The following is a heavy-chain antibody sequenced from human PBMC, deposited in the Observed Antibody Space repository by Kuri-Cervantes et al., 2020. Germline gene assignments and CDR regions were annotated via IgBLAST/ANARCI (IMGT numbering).Heavy chain of an antibody. J-gene: IGHJ3*02. V-gene: IGHV1-8*02. CDR2: MNPNSGNT. CDR3: ARRGGWLVPGAFDI. D-gene: IGHD6-19*01. Sequence: ASVKVSCKAPGYTFTSYDINWVRQTTGQGLEWMGWMNPNSGNTGYAQKFQGRVTMTEDTSTDTAYMELSSLRSDDTAVYYCARRGGWLVPGAFDIWGQGTMVTVSS. CDR1: GYTFTSYD.